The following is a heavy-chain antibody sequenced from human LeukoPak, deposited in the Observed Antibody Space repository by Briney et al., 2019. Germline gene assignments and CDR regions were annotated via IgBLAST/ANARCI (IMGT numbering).Heavy chain of an antibody. V-gene: IGHV4-34*01. J-gene: IGHJ4*02. CDR2: IYYGGTT. CDR1: GGSFSGYY. CDR3: ARDPSSSSDSDY. D-gene: IGHD6-6*01. Sequence: SETLSLTCAVYGGSFSGYYWSWIRQPPGKGLEWIGSIYYGGTTYYNPSLKSRVTISVDTSKNQFSLKVTSVTAADTAVYYCARDPSSSSDSDYWGQGTLVTVSS.